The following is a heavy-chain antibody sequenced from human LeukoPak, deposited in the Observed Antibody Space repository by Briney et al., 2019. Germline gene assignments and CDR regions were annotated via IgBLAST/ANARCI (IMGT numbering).Heavy chain of an antibody. J-gene: IGHJ6*02. Sequence: GGSLRLSCAASGFTFSSYAMSWVRQAPGKGLEWVSAISGSGGSTYYADSVKGRFTISRDNAKNSLYLQMNSLRAEDTAVYYCARESGYYDILTGMDVWGQGTTVTVSS. D-gene: IGHD3-9*01. CDR1: GFTFSSYA. CDR2: ISGSGGST. CDR3: ARESGYYDILTGMDV. V-gene: IGHV3-23*01.